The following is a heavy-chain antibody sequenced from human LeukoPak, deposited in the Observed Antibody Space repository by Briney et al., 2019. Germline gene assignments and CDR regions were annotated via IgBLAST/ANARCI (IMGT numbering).Heavy chain of an antibody. CDR1: GVSVSSIDYY. V-gene: IGHV4-61*08. Sequence: PSETLSLTCTVSGVSVSSIDYYWTWIRQPPGKGLEWIGYMYHTGSSIYNPSLKGRVSISVDTSKNQFSLKLSSVTAADTAVYYCARDPRLGVDHYGMDVWGQGTTVTVSS. D-gene: IGHD6-25*01. CDR3: ARDPRLGVDHYGMDV. CDR2: MYHTGSS. J-gene: IGHJ6*02.